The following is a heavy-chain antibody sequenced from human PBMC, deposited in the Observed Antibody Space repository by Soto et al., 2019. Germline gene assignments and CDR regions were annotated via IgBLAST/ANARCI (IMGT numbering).Heavy chain of an antibody. Sequence: QVQLQESGPGLVKPSQTLSLTCTVSGGSISSGGYYWSWIRQHPGKGLEWIGYIYYSGSTYYNPSLNSRVTISADTSKNQFSLKLSSVTAADTAVYYCARAEVVAATFWFDPWGQGTLVTVSS. J-gene: IGHJ5*02. CDR3: ARAEVVAATFWFDP. CDR1: GGSISSGGYY. V-gene: IGHV4-31*03. D-gene: IGHD2-15*01. CDR2: IYYSGST.